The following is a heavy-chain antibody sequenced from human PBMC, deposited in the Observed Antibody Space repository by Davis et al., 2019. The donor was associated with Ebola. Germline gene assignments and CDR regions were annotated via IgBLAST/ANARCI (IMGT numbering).Heavy chain of an antibody. J-gene: IGHJ4*02. CDR3: ARSDGYSYGYYFDY. D-gene: IGHD5-18*01. CDR1: GYTFTGYY. V-gene: IGHV1-2*02. Sequence: ASVKVSCKASGYTFTGYYMHWVRQAPGQGLEWMGWINPNSGGTNYAQKFQGRVTMTRDTSISTAYMELSRLRSDDTAVYYCARSDGYSYGYYFDYWGQGTLVTVSS. CDR2: INPNSGGT.